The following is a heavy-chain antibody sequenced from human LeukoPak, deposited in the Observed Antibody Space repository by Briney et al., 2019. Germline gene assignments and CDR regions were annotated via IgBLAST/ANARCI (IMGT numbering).Heavy chain of an antibody. J-gene: IGHJ5*02. Sequence: SETLSLTCTVSGVSISRDCWSWIRQAAGKGLEWVGHIATTESTNYNPSLKRRVTTSPDKNKNQFFLKVITVTTADTAVYYCGRGYCSSTSCYAFDTWGQGTLVTVSS. D-gene: IGHD2-2*01. CDR2: IATTEST. V-gene: IGHV4-4*07. CDR1: GVSISRDC. CDR3: GRGYCSSTSCYAFDT.